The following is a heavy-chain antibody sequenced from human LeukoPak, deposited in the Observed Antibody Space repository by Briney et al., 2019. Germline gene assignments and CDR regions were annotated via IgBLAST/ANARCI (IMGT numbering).Heavy chain of an antibody. CDR3: VKDDFSSMIRVGALDI. J-gene: IGHJ3*02. D-gene: IGHD3-22*01. Sequence: GGSLRLSCAASGFTFSEYAMSWIRQAPGKGLEWVSTINRRRIATAYSADSVKDRLTISTANSKDTLYLQMNRLAAEDTAVYYGVKDDFSSMIRVGALDIWGQGTMVTVSS. V-gene: IGHV3-23*01. CDR2: INRRRIATA. CDR1: GFTFSEYA.